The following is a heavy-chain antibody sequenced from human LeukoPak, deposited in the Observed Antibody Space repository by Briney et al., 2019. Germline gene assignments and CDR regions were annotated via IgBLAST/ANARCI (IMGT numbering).Heavy chain of an antibody. CDR2: INPNSGGT. V-gene: IGHV1-2*02. D-gene: IGHD6-13*01. J-gene: IGHJ4*02. CDR1: GYTFTGYY. CDR3: ASVGAAAGTGFDY. Sequence: ASVKASCKASGYTFTGYYMHWVRQAPGQGLEWMGWINPNSGGTNYAQKFQGRVTMTRDTSISTAYMELSRLRSDDTAVYYCASVGAAAGTGFDYWGQGTLVTVSS.